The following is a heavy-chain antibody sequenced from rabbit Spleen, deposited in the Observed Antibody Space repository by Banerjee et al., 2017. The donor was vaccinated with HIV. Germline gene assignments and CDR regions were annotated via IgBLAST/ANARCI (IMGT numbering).Heavy chain of an antibody. D-gene: IGHD8-1*01. CDR3: ARDAGTSFSTYGMDL. V-gene: IGHV1S40*01. CDR2: IYAGSSGNT. Sequence: QSLEESGGDLVKPGASLTLTCKASGFDFSRGYDMCWVRQAPGKGLEWIACIYAGSSGNTYSATWAKGRFTISKTSSTTVTLQMTSLTAADTATYFCARDAGTSFSTYGMDLWGPGTLVTVS. CDR1: GFDFSRGYD. J-gene: IGHJ6*01.